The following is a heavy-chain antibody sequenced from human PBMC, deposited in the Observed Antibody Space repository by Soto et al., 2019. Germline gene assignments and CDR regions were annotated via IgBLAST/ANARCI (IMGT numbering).Heavy chain of an antibody. CDR3: ARCNGVGDY. J-gene: IGHJ4*02. V-gene: IGHV3-23*01. CDR2: VSGGDGGT. CDR1: GFSVSTYG. Sequence: EVQLLGSGGGLVQPGGSLRLSCAASGFSVSTYGVTWVRQAPGKGMEWVSGVSGGDGGTHYADSVKGRFTISRDNSKNTVYLLMNSLRADDTAVYYCARCNGVGDYWGQGTLVTVSS.